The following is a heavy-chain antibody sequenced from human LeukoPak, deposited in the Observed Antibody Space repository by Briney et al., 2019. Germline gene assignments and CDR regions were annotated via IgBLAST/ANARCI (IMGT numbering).Heavy chain of an antibody. V-gene: IGHV1-69*13. J-gene: IGHJ3*02. CDR1: RGTFSSYA. CDR2: IIPIFGTA. D-gene: IGHD2-15*01. CDR3: ARSVHCSGGSCYVAFDI. Sequence: SVKVSCKASRGTFSSYAISWVRQAPGQGLEWMGGIIPIFGTANYAQKFQGRVTITADESTSTAYMELSSLRSEDTAVYYCARSVHCSGGSCYVAFDIWGQGTMVTVSS.